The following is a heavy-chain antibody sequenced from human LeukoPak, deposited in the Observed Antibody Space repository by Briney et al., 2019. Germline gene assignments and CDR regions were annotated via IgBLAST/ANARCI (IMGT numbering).Heavy chain of an antibody. CDR1: GGSISSYY. J-gene: IGHJ5*02. CDR3: ARAGGSGSYYNHNWFDP. D-gene: IGHD3-10*01. Sequence: SETPSLTCTVSGGSISSYYWSWIRQPPGKGLEWIGYIYYSGSTNYNPSLKSRVTISVDTSKNQFSLKLSSVTAADTAVYYCARAGGSGSYYNHNWFDPWGQGTLVTVSS. CDR2: IYYSGST. V-gene: IGHV4-59*01.